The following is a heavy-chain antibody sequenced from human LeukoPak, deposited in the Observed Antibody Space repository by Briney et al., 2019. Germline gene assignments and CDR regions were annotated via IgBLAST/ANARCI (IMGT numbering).Heavy chain of an antibody. Sequence: GGSLRLSCAASGFTFSRSAMSWVRQAPGKGLEWVSALGVSVSGYGGSTYYADSVKGRFTISRDNSKNTLYLQMNSLRAEDTAVYYCAKEGLLAATNLFVDYWGQGTLVTVSS. CDR2: LGVSVSGYGGST. D-gene: IGHD2-15*01. CDR3: AKEGLLAATNLFVDY. J-gene: IGHJ4*02. CDR1: GFTFSRSA. V-gene: IGHV3-23*01.